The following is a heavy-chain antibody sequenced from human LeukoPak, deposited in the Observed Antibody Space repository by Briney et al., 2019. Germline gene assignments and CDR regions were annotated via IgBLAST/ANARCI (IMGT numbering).Heavy chain of an antibody. J-gene: IGHJ4*02. CDR2: ISGSGGST. D-gene: IGHD3-10*01. Sequence: GGTLRLSCAASGFTFSSYAMSWVRQAPGKGLEWVSAISGSGGSTYYADSVNGRFTISRDNSKNTLYLQMNSLRAEDTAVYYCARASPLTMVLLKPRVGCPDDGGQGTLVTVSS. V-gene: IGHV3-23*01. CDR3: ARASPLTMVLLKPRVGCPDD. CDR1: GFTFSSYA.